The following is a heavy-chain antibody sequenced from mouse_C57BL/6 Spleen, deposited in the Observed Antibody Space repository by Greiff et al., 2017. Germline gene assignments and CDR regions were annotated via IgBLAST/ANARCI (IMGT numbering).Heavy chain of an antibody. J-gene: IGHJ3*01. CDR3: TATMGRRGGLAY. D-gene: IGHD2-1*01. CDR2: INPSSGYT. CDR1: GYTFTSYW. V-gene: IGHV1-7*01. Sequence: QVQLQQSGAELAKPGASVKLSCKASGYTFTSYWMHWVKQRPGQGLEWIGYINPSSGYTKYNQKFKDKAILTADKSSSTAYMELRSLTSEDSAVYYCTATMGRRGGLAYWGQGTLVTVSA.